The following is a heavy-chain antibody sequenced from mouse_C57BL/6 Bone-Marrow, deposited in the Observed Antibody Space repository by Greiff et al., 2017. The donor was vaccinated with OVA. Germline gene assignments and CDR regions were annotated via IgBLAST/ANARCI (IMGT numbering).Heavy chain of an antibody. V-gene: IGHV1-15*01. CDR3: TRIYYYGSSFDY. J-gene: IGHJ2*01. D-gene: IGHD1-1*01. Sequence: VQLQQSGAELVRPGASVTLSCKASGYTFTDYEMHWVKQTPVRGLEWIGAIDPETGGTAYNQKFKGKAILTADKSSSTAYMELRSLTSEDSAVYYCTRIYYYGSSFDYWGQGTTLTVSS. CDR2: IDPETGGT. CDR1: GYTFTDYE.